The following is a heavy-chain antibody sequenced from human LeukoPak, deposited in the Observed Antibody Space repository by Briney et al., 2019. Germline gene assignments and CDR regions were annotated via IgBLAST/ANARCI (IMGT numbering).Heavy chain of an antibody. CDR2: ISAYTGDN. V-gene: IGHV1-18*01. J-gene: IGHJ6*02. D-gene: IGHD6-13*01. CDR3: ARDGEAQLGNYSYYGRDF. Sequence: GGSLKVSCKASGYTFTSYGISWVRHAPGQGLEWVGWISAYTGDNNKEQKLKGRGPMTTTTSTSTANMELTTLRSKDKAVYYYARDGEAQLGNYSYYGRDFWGRGTTVTVSS. CDR1: GYTFTSYG.